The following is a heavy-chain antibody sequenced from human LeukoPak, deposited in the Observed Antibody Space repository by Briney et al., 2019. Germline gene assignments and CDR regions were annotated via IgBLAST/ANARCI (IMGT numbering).Heavy chain of an antibody. J-gene: IGHJ4*02. CDR1: GFTFSGCG. CDR3: ARAEPGLFDY. Sequence: GGSLRLSCVASGFTFSGCGMHWVRQAPGKGLEWVAVIYSDGRNAYYADSVEGRFTISRDNSKNTLYLQMNSLRAEDTAVYYCARAEPGLFDYWGQGTLVTVSS. CDR2: IYSDGRNA. V-gene: IGHV3-33*01.